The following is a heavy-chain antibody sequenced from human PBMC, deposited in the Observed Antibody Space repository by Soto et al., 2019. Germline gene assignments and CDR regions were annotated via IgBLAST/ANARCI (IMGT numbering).Heavy chain of an antibody. V-gene: IGHV1-18*01. CDR3: ASESLSTMPWYYYYGMDV. CDR2: ISAYNGNI. D-gene: IGHD2-2*01. J-gene: IGHJ6*02. Sequence: QVQLVQSGAEVKKPGASVKVSCKVSGYTFTSYGISWVRQAPGQGLEWMGLISAYNGNINHAQKLQGSVTMTTDTSTSTAYMELRSLRSDDTAVYYCASESLSTMPWYYYYGMDVWGQGTTVTVSS. CDR1: GYTFTSYG.